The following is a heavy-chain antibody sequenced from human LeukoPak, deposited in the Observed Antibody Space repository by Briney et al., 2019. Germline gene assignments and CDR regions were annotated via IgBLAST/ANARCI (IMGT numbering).Heavy chain of an antibody. Sequence: SETLSLTCAVYGGSFSGYYWSWIRQPPGKGLEWIGEINHSGSTNYNPSLKSRVTISVDTSKNQFSLKLSSVTAADTAVYYCARGLKYITMIVVVRWGYYMDVWGKGTTVTVSS. J-gene: IGHJ6*03. CDR2: INHSGST. D-gene: IGHD3-22*01. CDR1: GGSFSGYY. CDR3: ARGLKYITMIVVVRWGYYMDV. V-gene: IGHV4-34*01.